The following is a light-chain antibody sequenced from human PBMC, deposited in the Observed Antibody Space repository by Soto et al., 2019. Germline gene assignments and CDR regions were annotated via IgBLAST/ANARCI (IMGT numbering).Light chain of an antibody. CDR2: DSS. CDR1: ESVRGN. J-gene: IGKJ1*01. CDR3: QQYNNWPRT. V-gene: IGKV3D-15*01. Sequence: EIVMTQSPATLSVSPGERVTLSCRASESVRGNLAWYRQRPGQSPILLIYDSSTRATGIPVRFGGSGAGTEFTLTISRLQSEDFAMYYCQQYNNWPRTFGQGTKVDI.